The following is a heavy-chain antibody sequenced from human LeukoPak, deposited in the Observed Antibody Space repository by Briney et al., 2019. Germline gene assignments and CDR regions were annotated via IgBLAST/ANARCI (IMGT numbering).Heavy chain of an antibody. D-gene: IGHD2-15*01. V-gene: IGHV1-8*01. CDR2: IDPKNGNR. CDR3: ARSHTQKEFCGGGRCYPTVWWFDP. J-gene: IGHJ5*02. CDR1: GYTFINND. Sequence: RASVKVSCKTSGYTFINNDINWVRQAPGQGLEWVAWIDPKNGNRGYAQNFQGRVTMTTDISINTAYLELSSLRSEDTAVYYCARSHTQKEFCGGGRCYPTVWWFDPWGQGTLVTVSS.